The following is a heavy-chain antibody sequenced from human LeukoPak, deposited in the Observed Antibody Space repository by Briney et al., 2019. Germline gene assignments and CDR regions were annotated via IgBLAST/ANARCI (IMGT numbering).Heavy chain of an antibody. CDR1: GFTFSSFG. CDR2: IRYDGSNK. J-gene: IGHJ4*02. V-gene: IGHV3-30*02. D-gene: IGHD6-19*01. Sequence: GGSLRLSCAASGFTFSSFGMHWVRQAPGKGLEWVAFIRYDGSNKYYADSVKGRFTISRDNSKNTLYLQMNSLRAEDTAVYYCAKDTLSSGWYAYWGQGTLVTVSS. CDR3: AKDTLSSGWYAY.